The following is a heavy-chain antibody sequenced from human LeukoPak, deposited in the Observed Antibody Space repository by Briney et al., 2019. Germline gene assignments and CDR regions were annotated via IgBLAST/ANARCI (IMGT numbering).Heavy chain of an antibody. D-gene: IGHD6-6*01. CDR3: ASGAEEAARPFDY. CDR2: INHSGST. J-gene: IGHJ4*02. CDR1: GGSFSGYY. V-gene: IGHV4-34*01. Sequence: SETLSLTCAVYGGSFSGYYWSWIRQPPGKGLEWIGEINHSGSTNYNPSLKSRVTISVDTSKNQFSLKLSSVTAADTAVYYCASGAEEAARPFDYWGQGTLVTVSS.